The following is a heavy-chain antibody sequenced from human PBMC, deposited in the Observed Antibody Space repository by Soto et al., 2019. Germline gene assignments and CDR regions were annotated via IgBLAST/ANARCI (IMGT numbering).Heavy chain of an antibody. D-gene: IGHD3-10*01. CDR3: AXDSGYGSRASVNHYLDY. CDR2: IKWDASEK. CDR1: GFTFGSYW. Sequence: PGGSLRLSCAASGFTFGSYWMSWGRQAPGKRPEWLATIKWDASEKKYVDSVKGRFTTSRDNAKNALYLQMDSLRDEYTAVYYCAXDSGYGSRASVNHYLDYWGQGTLVTVSS. V-gene: IGHV3-7*01. J-gene: IGHJ4*01.